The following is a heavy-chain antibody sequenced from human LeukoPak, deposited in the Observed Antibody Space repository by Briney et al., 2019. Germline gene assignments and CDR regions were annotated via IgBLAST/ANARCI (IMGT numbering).Heavy chain of an antibody. J-gene: IGHJ4*02. CDR1: GYTFTSYG. Sequence: ASVKVSCKASGYTFTSYGISWVRQAPGQGLEWMGRIIPIFGTANYAQKFQGRVTITTDESTSTAYMELSSLRSEDTAVYYCASEPLTMIKIRPFDYWGQGTLVTVSS. CDR3: ASEPLTMIKIRPFDY. V-gene: IGHV1-69*05. D-gene: IGHD3-22*01. CDR2: IIPIFGTA.